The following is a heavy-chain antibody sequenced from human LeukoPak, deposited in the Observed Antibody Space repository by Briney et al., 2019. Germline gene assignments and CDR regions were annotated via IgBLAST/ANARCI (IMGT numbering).Heavy chain of an antibody. D-gene: IGHD4-17*01. CDR1: GFTFRHYA. V-gene: IGHV3-23*01. CDR3: ARDSQSWGDYDAFDI. CDR2: IGGSGGST. Sequence: PGGSLRLSCAASGFTFRHYAMSWVRQAPGKGLEWISAIGGSGGSTYYADSVEGRFTISRDNFKNTLYLEMNSLRAEDTAIYYCARDSQSWGDYDAFDIWGQGTMVTVSS. J-gene: IGHJ3*02.